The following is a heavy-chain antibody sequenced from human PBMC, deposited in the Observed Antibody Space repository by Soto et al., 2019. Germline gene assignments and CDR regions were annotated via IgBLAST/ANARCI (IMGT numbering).Heavy chain of an antibody. D-gene: IGHD3-22*01. CDR1: GYTFSNFA. CDR2: INAGNWNT. CDR3: ATEGNYYDSSRTHFDI. V-gene: IGHV1-3*01. J-gene: IGHJ3*02. Sequence: ASVKVSCKASGYTFSNFAMHWVRQAPGQRLEWMGWINAGNWNTKYSQKFQGRVTITRDTSTDTAYMELSSLRSGDTAVYYCATEGNYYDSSRTHFDIWGQGTMVTV.